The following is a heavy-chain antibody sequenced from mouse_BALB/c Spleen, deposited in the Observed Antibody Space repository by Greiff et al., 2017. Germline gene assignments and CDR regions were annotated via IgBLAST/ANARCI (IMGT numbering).Heavy chain of an antibody. J-gene: IGHJ3*01. Sequence: VQLQESGAELVRPGSSVKISCKASGYAFSSYWMNWVKQRPGQGLEWIGQIYPGDGYTNYNGKFKGKATLTADKSSSTAYMQLSSLTSEDSAVYFCARYMITTRAWFAYWGQGTLVTVSA. D-gene: IGHD2-4*01. V-gene: IGHV1-80*01. CDR2: IYPGDGYT. CDR3: ARYMITTRAWFAY. CDR1: GYAFSSYW.